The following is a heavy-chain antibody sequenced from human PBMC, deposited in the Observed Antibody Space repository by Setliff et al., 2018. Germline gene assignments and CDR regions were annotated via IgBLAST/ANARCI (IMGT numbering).Heavy chain of an antibody. D-gene: IGHD3-22*01. V-gene: IGHV4-59*01. CDR3: ARAAKYDSSSYYGLWLDP. CDR1: GASISSYY. J-gene: IGHJ5*02. CDR2: IYTSGST. Sequence: PSETLSLTCTVSGASISSYYWSWIRQPPGKGLEWIGYIYTSGSTNYNPSLKSRVTISVDTSKNQFSLKLSSVTAADTAVYYCARAAKYDSSSYYGLWLDPWGQGTLVTVSS.